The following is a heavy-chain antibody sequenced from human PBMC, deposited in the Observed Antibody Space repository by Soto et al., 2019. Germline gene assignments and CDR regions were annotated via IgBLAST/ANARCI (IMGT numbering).Heavy chain of an antibody. D-gene: IGHD6-19*01. Sequence: AASVKVSCKASGYTFTDYYMHWVRQAPGQGLEWMGWINPNSGGTNYAQKFQGRVTMTRDTSISTAYMELNRLRSDDTAVYYCARDQSPSGGWPGMDVWGQGTTVTVSS. CDR3: ARDQSPSGGWPGMDV. V-gene: IGHV1-2*02. CDR1: GYTFTDYY. CDR2: INPNSGGT. J-gene: IGHJ6*02.